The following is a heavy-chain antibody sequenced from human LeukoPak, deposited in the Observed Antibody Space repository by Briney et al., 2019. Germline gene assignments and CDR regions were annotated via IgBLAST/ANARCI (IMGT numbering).Heavy chain of an antibody. CDR2: ITSSGGRT. V-gene: IGHV3-23*01. J-gene: IGHJ4*02. Sequence: GGSLRLSCAASGFTFSNYAMSWVRQSPGKGLEWVSLITSSGGRTFYADSVKGRFTISRDDSKNTLYLQMNSLRAEDTAVYYCAKAHPSSSWNSPADYWGQGTLVTVSS. D-gene: IGHD6-13*01. CDR3: AKAHPSSSWNSPADY. CDR1: GFTFSNYA.